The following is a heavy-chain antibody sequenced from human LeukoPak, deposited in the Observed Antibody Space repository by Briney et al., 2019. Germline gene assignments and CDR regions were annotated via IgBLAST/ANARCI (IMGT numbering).Heavy chain of an antibody. CDR1: GFTVSSSY. CDR3: ARGASGSGGND. Sequence: PGGSLRLSCAASGFTVSSSYVSWVRQAPGKGLEWVSVIYSGGSIDYTDSVKGRFTISRDNSKNTLYLEMNSLRAEDTAMYYCARGASGSGGNDWGQGTLVTVSS. J-gene: IGHJ4*02. CDR2: IYSGGSI. D-gene: IGHD3-10*01. V-gene: IGHV3-53*01.